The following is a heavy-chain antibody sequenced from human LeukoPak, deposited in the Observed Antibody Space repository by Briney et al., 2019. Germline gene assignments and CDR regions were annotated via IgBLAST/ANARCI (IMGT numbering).Heavy chain of an antibody. Sequence: GGSLKLSCAASGFTFSGSAMHWVRQASGKGLEWVGRIRSKAKSYATAYAASVKGRFTISRDDSNNTAYLQMNSLKTEDTAVYYCTRHYCSSTSCQMDYWGQGTLVTVSS. CDR3: TRHYCSSTSCQMDY. CDR2: IRSKAKSYAT. J-gene: IGHJ4*02. CDR1: GFTFSGSA. D-gene: IGHD2-2*01. V-gene: IGHV3-73*01.